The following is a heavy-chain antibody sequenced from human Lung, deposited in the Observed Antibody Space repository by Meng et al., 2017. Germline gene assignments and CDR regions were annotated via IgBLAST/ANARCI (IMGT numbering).Heavy chain of an antibody. CDR3: TKNDFYCLGY. J-gene: IGHJ4*02. CDR2: IYHSGST. D-gene: IGHD2-21*01. CDR1: VGSISSDNW. Sequence: QVRLQEAGPGLVKPSGSLSSTLAASVGSISSDNWWSWVRQPPGKGLEWIGEIYHSGSTNYNPSLKSRITISVDKPKNQFSLTLSSVTAADTAVYYCTKNDFYCLGYWGQGTLVTVSS. V-gene: IGHV4-4*02.